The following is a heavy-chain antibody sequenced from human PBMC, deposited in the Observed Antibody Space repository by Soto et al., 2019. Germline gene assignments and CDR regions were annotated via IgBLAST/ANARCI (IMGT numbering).Heavy chain of an antibody. CDR2: ISYDGSNK. CDR3: ARSDWFDP. V-gene: IGHV3-30*03. Sequence: GGSLRLSCAASGFTFSSYGMHWVRQAPGKGLEWVAVISYDGSNKYYADSVKGRFTISRDNSKNTLYLQMDSLRAEDTAVYYCARSDWFDPWGQGTLVTVSS. D-gene: IGHD3-16*01. J-gene: IGHJ5*02. CDR1: GFTFSSYG.